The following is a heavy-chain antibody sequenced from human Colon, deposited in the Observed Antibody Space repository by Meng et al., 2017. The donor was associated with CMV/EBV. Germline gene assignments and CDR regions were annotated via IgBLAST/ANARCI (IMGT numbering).Heavy chain of an antibody. D-gene: IGHD6-13*01. CDR2: VAYDGSSQ. J-gene: IGHJ4*02. CDR1: GFTFTNHA. Sequence: GGSLRLSCAASGFTFTNHAMHWVRQAPGKGLEWMAFVAYDGSSQHYADSVKGRVTISRDTSKNMLYLQMNSLRAEDTAVYYCATEGGIPWGHYWGQGTLVTVSS. V-gene: IGHV3-30*04. CDR3: ATEGGIPWGHY.